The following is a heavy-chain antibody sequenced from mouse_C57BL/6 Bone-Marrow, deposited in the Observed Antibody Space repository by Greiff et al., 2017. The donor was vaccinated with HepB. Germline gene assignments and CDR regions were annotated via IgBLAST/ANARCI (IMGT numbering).Heavy chain of an antibody. CDR1: GFSLTSYG. CDR2: IWSDGST. D-gene: IGHD1-1*01. Sequence: VQLKESGPGLVAPSQSLSITCTVSGFSLTSYGVHWVRQPPGKGLEWLVVIWSDGSTTYNSALKSRLSISKENSKSQFFLKMNSLQTDDTAMYYCARGEDYYGSSLYAMDYWGQGTSVTVSS. J-gene: IGHJ4*01. CDR3: ARGEDYYGSSLYAMDY. V-gene: IGHV2-6*03.